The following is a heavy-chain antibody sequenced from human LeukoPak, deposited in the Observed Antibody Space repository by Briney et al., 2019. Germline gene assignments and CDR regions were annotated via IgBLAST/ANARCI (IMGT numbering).Heavy chain of an antibody. J-gene: IGHJ4*02. CDR2: ISSNGGST. CDR1: GFTFSSYA. V-gene: IGHV3-64*01. Sequence: GGSLRLSCAASGFTFSSYAMHWVRQAPGKGLEYVSAISSNGGSTYYANSVKGRFTSSRDNFKNTLYLQMGSLRAEDMAVYYCAREVAYCGGDCYRSYDYWGQGTLVTVSS. CDR3: AREVAYCGGDCYRSYDY. D-gene: IGHD2-21*02.